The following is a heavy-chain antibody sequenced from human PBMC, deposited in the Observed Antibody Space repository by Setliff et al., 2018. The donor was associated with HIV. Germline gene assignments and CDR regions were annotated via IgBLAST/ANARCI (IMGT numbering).Heavy chain of an antibody. D-gene: IGHD3-3*01. J-gene: IGHJ5*02. CDR1: GGSMTSSNYY. CDR2: ISSSGST. Sequence: SETLSLTCTVSGGSMTSSNYYWGWIRQSPGRGLEWIGSISSSGSTTYHPSLRSRVTVSAATSKNQFSLKLSSVTAADTAVYYCARLLGVVITWWFDPWGQGTLVTVSS. CDR3: ARLLGVVITWWFDP. V-gene: IGHV4-39*01.